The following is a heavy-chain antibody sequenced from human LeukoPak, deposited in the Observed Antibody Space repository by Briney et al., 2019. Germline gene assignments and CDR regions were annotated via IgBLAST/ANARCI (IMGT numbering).Heavy chain of an antibody. J-gene: IGHJ6*02. Sequence: PSETLSLTCTVSGGSISSYYWSWIRQPAGKGLEWTGRIYTSGSTNYNPSLKSRVTMSVDTSKNQFSLKLSSVTAADTAVYYCARSDSSSWAARYYYGMDVWGQGTTVTVSS. CDR1: GGSISSYY. CDR2: IYTSGST. D-gene: IGHD6-13*01. CDR3: ARSDSSSWAARYYYGMDV. V-gene: IGHV4-4*07.